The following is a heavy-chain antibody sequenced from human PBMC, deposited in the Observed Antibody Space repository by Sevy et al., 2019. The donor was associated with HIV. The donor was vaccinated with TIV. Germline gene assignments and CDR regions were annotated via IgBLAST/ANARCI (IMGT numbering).Heavy chain of an antibody. CDR3: VRDGWNY. D-gene: IGHD2-15*01. V-gene: IGHV3-21*04. Sequence: GGSLRLSCAASGFTFSTSTMNWVRQAPGKGLEWVSLITSSSSYIFYADSVKGRFTISRDNAKNSLFLQMNSLRVEDTAVYYCVRDGWNYWGQGTLDTVSS. J-gene: IGHJ4*02. CDR1: GFTFSTST. CDR2: ITSSSSYI.